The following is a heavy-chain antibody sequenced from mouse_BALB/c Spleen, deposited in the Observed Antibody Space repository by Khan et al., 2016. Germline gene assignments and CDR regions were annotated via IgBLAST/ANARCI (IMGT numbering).Heavy chain of an antibody. CDR2: INPGSGGT. J-gene: IGHJ3*01. CDR3: ARSYYGYGFAY. Sequence: QVQLQQSGAELVRPGTSVKVSCKASGYAFTNYLIEWIKQRPGQGLEWIGVINPGSGGTNYNEKFKDMASLTADKSSSTAYMQLSSLTSDDSAVYFCARSYYGYGFAYWGQGTLVTVS. CDR1: GYAFTNYL. V-gene: IGHV1-54*01. D-gene: IGHD1-2*01.